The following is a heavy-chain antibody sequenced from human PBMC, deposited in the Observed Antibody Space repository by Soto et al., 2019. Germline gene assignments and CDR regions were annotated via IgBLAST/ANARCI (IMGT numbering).Heavy chain of an antibody. CDR3: ARDGYCSGGSCYSVPVFDY. V-gene: IGHV3-33*01. D-gene: IGHD2-15*01. Sequence: PGGSLRLSCAASGFTLSSYGMHWVRQAPGKGLEWVAVIWYDGSNKYYADSVKGRFTISRDNSKNTLYLQMNSLRAEDTAVYYCARDGYCSGGSCYSVPVFDYWGQGTLVTVSS. J-gene: IGHJ4*02. CDR2: IWYDGSNK. CDR1: GFTLSSYG.